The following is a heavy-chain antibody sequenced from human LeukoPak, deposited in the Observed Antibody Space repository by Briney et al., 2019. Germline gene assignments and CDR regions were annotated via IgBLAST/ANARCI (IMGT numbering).Heavy chain of an antibody. V-gene: IGHV3-7*03. Sequence: GGSLRLSCAASGFTFRNYWMSWVRQAPGKGLEWVANIKQDGSEKYYMDSVKGRFTISRDNSKNTLYLQMNSLRAEDTAVYYCARDSSSWSNYFDNWGQGTLVTVSS. CDR3: ARDSSSWSNYFDN. CDR1: GFTFRNYW. D-gene: IGHD6-13*01. J-gene: IGHJ4*02. CDR2: IKQDGSEK.